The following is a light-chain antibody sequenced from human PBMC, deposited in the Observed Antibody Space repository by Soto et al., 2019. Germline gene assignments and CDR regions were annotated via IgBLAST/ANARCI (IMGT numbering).Light chain of an antibody. V-gene: IGLV4-69*01. Sequence: QLVLTQSPSASASLGASVKLTCTLSSGHSSYAIAWHQQQPEKGPRYLMKLNSDGSHSKGDGIPDRFSGSSSGAERYLTISSLQSEDEADYYCQTWGTGVFGRGTKLTVL. CDR1: SGHSSYA. CDR3: QTWGTGV. CDR2: LNSDGSH. J-gene: IGLJ2*01.